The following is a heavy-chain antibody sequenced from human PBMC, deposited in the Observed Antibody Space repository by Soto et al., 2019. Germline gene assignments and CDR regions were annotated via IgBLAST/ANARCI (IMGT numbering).Heavy chain of an antibody. D-gene: IGHD3-22*01. CDR1: GFTFSSYG. J-gene: IGHJ4*02. CDR3: ARDGDSSGHYSQFDY. Sequence: QVQVEESGGGVVQAGRSLRLSCAASGFTFSSYGMHWVRQAPGKGLEWVAVMWSDGSNKYYADSVKGRFTISRDNSKNTLCLQMNSLRAEDTAVYYCARDGDSSGHYSQFDYWGQGTLVTVPS. V-gene: IGHV3-33*01. CDR2: MWSDGSNK.